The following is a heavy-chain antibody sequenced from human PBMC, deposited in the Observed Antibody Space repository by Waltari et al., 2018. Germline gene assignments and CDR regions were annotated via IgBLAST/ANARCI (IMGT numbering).Heavy chain of an antibody. V-gene: IGHV4-34*01. D-gene: IGHD3-10*01. CDR2: INGDGSN. J-gene: IGHJ6*02. CDR3: ARVGDYHGSGRFGLDV. CDR1: DGSFSGYF. Sequence: QVQLQQWGAGLLKPPSTLSVTCAVYDGSFSGYFWSWLRQSPGKGLEWIGQINGDGSNIYTPSLKRRVAMSVDTLKGQISLRLTSGTAADAAVYYCARVGDYHGSGRFGLDVWGQGTRVTVSS.